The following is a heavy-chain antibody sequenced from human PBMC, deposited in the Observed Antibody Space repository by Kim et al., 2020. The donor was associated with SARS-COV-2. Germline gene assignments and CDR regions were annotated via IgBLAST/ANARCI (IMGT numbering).Heavy chain of an antibody. CDR1: GFTFSSYG. Sequence: GGSLRLSCAASGFTFSSYGMHWVRQAPGKGLEWVAVIWYDGSNKYYADSVKGRFTISRDNSKNTLYLQMNSLRAEDTAVYYCAKGGSSWELFDYWGQGTLVTVSS. D-gene: IGHD6-13*01. V-gene: IGHV3-33*06. J-gene: IGHJ4*02. CDR2: IWYDGSNK. CDR3: AKGGSSWELFDY.